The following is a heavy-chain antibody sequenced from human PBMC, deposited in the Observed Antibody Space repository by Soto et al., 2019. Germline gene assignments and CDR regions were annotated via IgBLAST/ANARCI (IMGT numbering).Heavy chain of an antibody. J-gene: IGHJ6*02. Sequence: GGSLRLSCAASGFTVSRNYMSWVRQAPGKGLEWVSVIYSGGSTYYADSVKGRFTISRDNSKNTLYLQMNSLRAEDTAVYYCARDRLYSSRFYGMDGWGQVTTLTVSS. D-gene: IGHD6-13*01. CDR3: ARDRLYSSRFYGMDG. CDR2: IYSGGST. V-gene: IGHV3-53*01. CDR1: GFTVSRNY.